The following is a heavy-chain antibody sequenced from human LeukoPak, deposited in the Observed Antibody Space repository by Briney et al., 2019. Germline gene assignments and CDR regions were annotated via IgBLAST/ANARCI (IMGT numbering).Heavy chain of an antibody. V-gene: IGHV3-30*18. CDR2: ISYDGNNK. J-gene: IGHJ4*02. CDR1: GFTFSSYG. CDR3: AKDHYNYIWGTYEFDH. Sequence: RGSLRLSCAASGFTFSSYGMHWVRQAPGKGLEWVAVISYDGNNKFYADSVKGRFTISRDNSKNTLYLQMNSLRAEDTAVYYCAKDHYNYIWGTYEFDHWGQGTLVTVSS. D-gene: IGHD3-16*01.